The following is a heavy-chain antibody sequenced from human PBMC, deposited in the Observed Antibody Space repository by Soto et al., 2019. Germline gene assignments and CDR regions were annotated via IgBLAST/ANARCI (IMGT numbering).Heavy chain of an antibody. Sequence: SETLSLTCTVSGDSISNYYWSWIRQPAGKGMEWIGRIHTTENTNYNPSLRSRVTMSVDTSNNQFSLKLTSLTAADTAVYYCARALTSAAGLYFDYWGQGTLVTVS. CDR3: ARALTSAAGLYFDY. V-gene: IGHV4-4*07. CDR2: IHTTENT. D-gene: IGHD6-13*01. J-gene: IGHJ4*02. CDR1: GDSISNYY.